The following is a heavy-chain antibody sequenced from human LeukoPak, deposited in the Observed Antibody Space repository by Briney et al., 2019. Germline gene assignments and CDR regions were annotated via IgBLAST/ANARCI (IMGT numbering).Heavy chain of an antibody. CDR2: MNVANGNT. J-gene: IGHJ4*02. D-gene: IGHD3-22*01. CDR3: ARVAIAMIVVTYFDY. CDR1: GYTFKNYP. Sequence: GASVKVSCKASGYTFKNYPMHWVRQAPGQRLEWMGWMNVANGNTKYSEKFQNRVTISRDTPASTAYLELSSLTSEDTAIYYCARVAIAMIVVTYFDYWGQGTLVTVSS. V-gene: IGHV1-3*01.